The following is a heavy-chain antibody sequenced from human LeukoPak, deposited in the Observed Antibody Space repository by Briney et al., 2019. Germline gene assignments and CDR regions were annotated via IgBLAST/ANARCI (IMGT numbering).Heavy chain of an antibody. D-gene: IGHD3-22*01. V-gene: IGHV3-21*01. CDR1: GFKLSSYS. CDR3: AKHRGYYYDSSGYSPLDY. J-gene: IGHJ4*02. Sequence: NPGGSLRLSCAASGFKLSSYSMNWVRQAPGKGLEWVSSISSSSSYIYYADSVKGRFTISRDNAKNSLYLQMNSLRAEDTAVYYCAKHRGYYYDSSGYSPLDYWGQGTLVTVSS. CDR2: ISSSSSYI.